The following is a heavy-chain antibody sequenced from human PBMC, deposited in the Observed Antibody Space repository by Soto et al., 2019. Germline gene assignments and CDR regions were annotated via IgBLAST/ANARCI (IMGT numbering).Heavy chain of an antibody. CDR2: ISAYNGNT. CDR3: ARHYDFWSGPRPFDY. J-gene: IGHJ4*02. V-gene: IGHV1-18*01. D-gene: IGHD3-3*01. CDR1: GYTFTSYG. Sequence: ASVKVSCKASGYTFTSYGISWVRQAPGQGLEWMGWISAYNGNTNYAQKHQGRVTMTTDTSTSTAYMELRSLRSDDTAVYFCARHYDFWSGPRPFDYWGQGTLVTVSS.